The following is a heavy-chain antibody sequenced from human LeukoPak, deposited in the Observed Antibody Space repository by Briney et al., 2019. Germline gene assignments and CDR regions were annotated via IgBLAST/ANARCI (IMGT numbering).Heavy chain of an antibody. D-gene: IGHD3-22*01. CDR2: ISSSGSYI. V-gene: IGHV3-21*01. CDR3: ARGAIYDSSGYRWFDP. J-gene: IGHJ5*02. Sequence: GGSLRLSCAASGFTVSSNYMSWVRQAPGKGLEWVSSISSSGSYINYADSVRGRFTISRDNAKNSLYLQMNSLRAEDTAMYYCARGAIYDSSGYRWFDPWGQGTLVTVSS. CDR1: GFTVSSNY.